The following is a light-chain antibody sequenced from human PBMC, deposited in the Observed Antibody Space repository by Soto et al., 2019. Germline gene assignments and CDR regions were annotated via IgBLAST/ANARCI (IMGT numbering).Light chain of an antibody. CDR1: QSVSSN. CDR3: QQRGNRPLT. CDR2: DAS. Sequence: EIVLTQSPATLSLSPGERATLSCRASQSVSSNLAWYQQKPGQAPRLLIYDASSRATGIPARFSGSGSGTDFSLTISSLEPEDFAVYYCQQRGNRPLTFGGGTKVEIK. V-gene: IGKV3-11*01. J-gene: IGKJ4*01.